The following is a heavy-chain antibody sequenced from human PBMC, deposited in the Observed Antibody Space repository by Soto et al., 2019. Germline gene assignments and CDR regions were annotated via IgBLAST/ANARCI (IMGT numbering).Heavy chain of an antibody. J-gene: IGHJ4*02. D-gene: IGHD1-26*01. V-gene: IGHV3-23*01. Sequence: EVQLLESGGGLVQPGGSLRLSCAASGFTFTTYAMNWVRQAPGKGLESVSAISGSGGSTYYADSVKGRFTISRDNSKNTLYLQMNSLRAEDTAIYFCAKKYRGNYPFDNWGQGTLVTVSS. CDR1: GFTFTTYA. CDR2: ISGSGGST. CDR3: AKKYRGNYPFDN.